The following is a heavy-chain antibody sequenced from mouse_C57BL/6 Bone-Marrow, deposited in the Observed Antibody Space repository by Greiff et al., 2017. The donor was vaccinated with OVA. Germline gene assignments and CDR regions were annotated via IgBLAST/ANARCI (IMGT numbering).Heavy chain of an antibody. D-gene: IGHD1-1*01. Sequence: VQLQQPGAELVMPGASVKLSCKASGYTFTSYWMHWVKQRPGQGLEWIGEIDPSASYTNYNQKFKGKSTLTVDKSSSTAYMQLSSLTSEDSAVYYCARKDYGSSNWYFDVWGTGTTVTVSS. CDR2: IDPSASYT. CDR3: ARKDYGSSNWYFDV. V-gene: IGHV1-69*01. CDR1: GYTFTSYW. J-gene: IGHJ1*03.